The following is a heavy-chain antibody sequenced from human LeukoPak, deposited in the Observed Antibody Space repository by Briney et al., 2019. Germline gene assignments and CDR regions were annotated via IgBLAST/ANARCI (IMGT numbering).Heavy chain of an antibody. J-gene: IGHJ5*02. Sequence: ASVKVSCKASGYTFTGYNMHWVRQAPGQGLEWMGWMNPNSGNTGYAQKFQGRVTMTRNTSISTAYMELSSLRSEDTAVYYCARGHSSYDILTGYRANLFDPCGQGALVTVSS. CDR3: ARGHSSYDILTGYRANLFDP. CDR2: MNPNSGNT. CDR1: GYTFTGYN. V-gene: IGHV1-8*02. D-gene: IGHD3-9*01.